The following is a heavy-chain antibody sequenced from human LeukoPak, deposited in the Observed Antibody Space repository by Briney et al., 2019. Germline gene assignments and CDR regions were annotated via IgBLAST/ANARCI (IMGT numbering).Heavy chain of an antibody. Sequence: GGSLRLSCAASGFTFSTYAMSWVRQAPGKGLEWVSGISGRGISTYYADSVKGRFTISRDNSKNTLYLQTNSLRAEDTAVYYCAKKVTVTSYYFDFWGQGTLVTVSS. J-gene: IGHJ4*02. CDR2: ISGRGIST. D-gene: IGHD4-17*01. CDR3: AKKVTVTSYYFDF. V-gene: IGHV3-23*01. CDR1: GFTFSTYA.